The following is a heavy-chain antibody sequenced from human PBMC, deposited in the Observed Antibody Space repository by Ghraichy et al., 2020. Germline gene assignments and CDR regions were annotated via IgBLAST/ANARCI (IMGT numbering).Heavy chain of an antibody. V-gene: IGHV4-59*01. J-gene: IGHJ4*02. CDR1: GGSISSYY. D-gene: IGHD6-13*01. CDR2: IYYSGST. CDR3: ASYSSSWYR. Sequence: SETLSLTCTVSGGSISSYYWSWIRQPPGKGLEWIGYIYYSGSTNYNPSLKSRVTISVDTSKNQFSLKLSSVTAADTAVYYCASYSSSWYRWGQGTLVTVSS.